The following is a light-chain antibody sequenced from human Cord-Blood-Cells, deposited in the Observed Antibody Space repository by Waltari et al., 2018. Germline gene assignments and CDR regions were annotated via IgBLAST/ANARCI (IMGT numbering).Light chain of an antibody. CDR1: QAISNY. V-gene: IGKV1-27*01. J-gene: IGKJ2*01. Sequence: DIPMTQSPPSLPASVGDRVTITCRASQAISNYLAWYQQKPGKVPKLLIYAASTLQSGVPSRFSGSGSGTDFTLTISSLQPEDVATYYCQKYNSAPYTFGQGTKLEIK. CDR2: AAS. CDR3: QKYNSAPYT.